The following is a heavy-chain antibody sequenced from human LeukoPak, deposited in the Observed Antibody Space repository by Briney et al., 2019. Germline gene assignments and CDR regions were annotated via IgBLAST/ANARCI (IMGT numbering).Heavy chain of an antibody. J-gene: IGHJ6*03. CDR1: GFTFSDYY. Sequence: GGSLRLSCAASGFTFSDYYMSWIRQAPGKGLEWVSYISSSGSTIYYADSVKGRFTISRDNAKNSLYLQMNSLRAEDTAVYYCARDFYYYDSSGYSSIYYYYMDVWGKGTTVTVSS. CDR2: ISSSGSTI. D-gene: IGHD3-22*01. CDR3: ARDFYYYDSSGYSSIYYYYMDV. V-gene: IGHV3-11*04.